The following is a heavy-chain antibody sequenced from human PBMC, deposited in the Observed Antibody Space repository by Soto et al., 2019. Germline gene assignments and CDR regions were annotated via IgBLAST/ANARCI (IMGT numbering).Heavy chain of an antibody. V-gene: IGHV3-9*01. Sequence: EVHLVESGGGLVQPGRSLRLSCAASGFIFEDYAMHWVRQVPGKGLEWVSSISWNSGNIVYADSVKGRFTVSRDSANNSLYPQMNSLRTEDTALYYCAEGAVTSICGYFDLCGQGTLVTVSS. CDR1: GFIFEDYA. CDR3: AEGAVTSICGYFDL. CDR2: ISWNSGNI. J-gene: IGHJ4*02. D-gene: IGHD5-12*01.